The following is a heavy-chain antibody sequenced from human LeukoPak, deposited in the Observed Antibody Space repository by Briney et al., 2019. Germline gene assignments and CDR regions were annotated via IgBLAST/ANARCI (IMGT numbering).Heavy chain of an antibody. Sequence: GESPKISCKGSGYSFTSDWIGWVRQMPGKGLEWMGIIYPADSDVRYSPSFQGQVTISADKSINTAYLQWSSLKASDTAIYYCARRAYSSGWTSYFDYWGQGTLVTVSS. J-gene: IGHJ4*02. CDR3: ARRAYSSGWTSYFDY. CDR2: IYPADSDV. D-gene: IGHD6-19*01. CDR1: GYSFTSDW. V-gene: IGHV5-51*01.